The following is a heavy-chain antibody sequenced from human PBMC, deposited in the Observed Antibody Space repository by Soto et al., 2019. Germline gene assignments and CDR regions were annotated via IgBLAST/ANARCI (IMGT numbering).Heavy chain of an antibody. CDR3: ARALTFYSSGWYDY. J-gene: IGHJ4*02. CDR2: IYYSGST. V-gene: IGHV4-30-4*01. CDR1: GGSISSGDYY. Sequence: SETLSLTCTVSGGSISSGDYYWSWIRQPPGKGLEWIGYIYYSGSTYYNPSLKSRVTISVDTSKNQFSLKLGSVTAADTAVYSCARALTFYSSGWYDYWGQGTLVTVSS. D-gene: IGHD6-19*01.